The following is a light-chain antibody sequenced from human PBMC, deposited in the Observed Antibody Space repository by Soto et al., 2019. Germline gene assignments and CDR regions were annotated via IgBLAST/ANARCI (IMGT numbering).Light chain of an antibody. Sequence: EVVMTQSPATLSVSPGERATLSCRASQSVSSNLAWYQQSPGQAPRLLIYGVSTRATGIPARFSGGGSGTEFTLTISSLQSEDFVVYYCQQSNNWPWTFGQGTKVDIK. CDR2: GVS. CDR1: QSVSSN. V-gene: IGKV3-15*01. CDR3: QQSNNWPWT. J-gene: IGKJ1*01.